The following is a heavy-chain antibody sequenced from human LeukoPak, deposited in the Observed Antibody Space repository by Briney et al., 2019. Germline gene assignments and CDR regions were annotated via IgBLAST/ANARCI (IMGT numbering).Heavy chain of an antibody. CDR3: AKKGYYDGSGYYMYYFDH. CDR2: ISGSGGTA. CDR1: GFTFSIYA. D-gene: IGHD3-22*01. V-gene: IGHV3-23*01. J-gene: IGHJ4*02. Sequence: GGSLRLSCAASGFTFSIYAMSWVRQAPGKGLEWVSAISGSGGTAYYADSVKGRFTISRDNSKNTLYLQMNSLRAEDTAVYYCAKKGYYDGSGYYMYYFDHXGXGTLVTVSS.